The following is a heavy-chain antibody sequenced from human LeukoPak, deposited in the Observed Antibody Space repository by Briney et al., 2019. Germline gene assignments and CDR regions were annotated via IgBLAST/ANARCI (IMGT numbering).Heavy chain of an antibody. CDR2: ITSSNNYI. CDR1: GFTFSTYS. Sequence: PGGSLRLSCAGSGFTFSTYSMNWVRQAPGKGLEWVSSITSSNNYIYYADSMKGRFTISRDNAKNSLYLQMNSLRAGDTAVYYCASSYFDSSSHAFDIWGHGTMVTVSS. V-gene: IGHV3-21*01. J-gene: IGHJ3*02. CDR3: ASSYFDSSSHAFDI. D-gene: IGHD3-9*01.